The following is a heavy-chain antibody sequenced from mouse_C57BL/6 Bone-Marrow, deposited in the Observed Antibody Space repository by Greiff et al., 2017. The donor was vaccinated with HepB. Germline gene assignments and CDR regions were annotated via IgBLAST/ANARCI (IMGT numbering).Heavy chain of an antibody. V-gene: IGHV7-4*01. CDR2: ISNKANGYTT. Sequence: EVKLVESGGGLVQPGASLRLSCAASGFTFTDYYMSWVRQPPGKSPEWLALISNKANGYTTEYTASVKGRFTISRDNSQNILYLQMNTLRAEDSATYYCVKAVSYYGYDWYYFDYWGQGTTLTVSS. CDR1: GFTFTDYY. CDR3: VKAVSYYGYDWYYFDY. D-gene: IGHD2-2*01. J-gene: IGHJ2*01.